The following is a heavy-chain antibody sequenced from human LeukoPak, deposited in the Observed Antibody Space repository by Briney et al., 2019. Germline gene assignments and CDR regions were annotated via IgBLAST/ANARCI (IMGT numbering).Heavy chain of an antibody. CDR1: GFTFSSYS. CDR2: ISSSSSYI. V-gene: IGHV3-21*04. Sequence: PGGSLRLSCAASGFTFSSYSMNWVRQAPGKGLEWVSSISSSSSYISYADSLKGRFTISRDNAKNSLYLQMLSLRAEDTAVYFCAKNSGWDKTTYYYYMDVWGKGTTVTVSS. D-gene: IGHD1/OR15-1a*01. J-gene: IGHJ6*03. CDR3: AKNSGWDKTTYYYYMDV.